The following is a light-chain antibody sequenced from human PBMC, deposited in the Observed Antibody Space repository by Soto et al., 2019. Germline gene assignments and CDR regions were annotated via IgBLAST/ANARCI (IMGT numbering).Light chain of an antibody. CDR2: DAS. CDR1: QSVSSSS. CDR3: QQYGNSPQT. Sequence: EIVMTQSPSTLSVSPGERATLSCRASQSVSSSSLAWYQQKPGQAPRLLLYDASSRATGIPDRFSGSGSGTDFTLTISRLEPEDFAVYYCQQYGNSPQTLGQGTKVDIK. V-gene: IGKV3-20*01. J-gene: IGKJ1*01.